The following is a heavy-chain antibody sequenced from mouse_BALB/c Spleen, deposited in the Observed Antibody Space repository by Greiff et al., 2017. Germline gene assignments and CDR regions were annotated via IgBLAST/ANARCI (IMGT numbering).Heavy chain of an antibody. CDR1: EYEFPSHD. Sequence: VQLQQSGGGLVQPGESLKLSCESNEYEFPSHDMSWVRKTPEKRLELVAAINSDGGSTYYPDTMERRFIISRDNTKKTLYLQMSSLRSEDTALYYCARHADYGNYNYYAMDYWGQGTSVTVSS. D-gene: IGHD2-1*01. V-gene: IGHV5-2*01. CDR3: ARHADYGNYNYYAMDY. J-gene: IGHJ4*01. CDR2: INSDGGST.